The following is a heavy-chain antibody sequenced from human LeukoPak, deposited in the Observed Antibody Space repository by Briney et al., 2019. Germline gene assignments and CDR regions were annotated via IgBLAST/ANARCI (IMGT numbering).Heavy chain of an antibody. V-gene: IGHV1-8*03. CDR2: MNPSSGST. CDR3: ARGRSTGYPYYFEY. D-gene: IGHD5-12*01. CDR1: GYTFTSYD. Sequence: ASVKVSCKASGYTFTSYDINWVRQATGQGLEWMGWMNPSSGSTGYAQKFQGRVTITRNTSISTAYMELSGLRSEDTAVYYCARGRSTGYPYYFEYWGQGTLVTVSS. J-gene: IGHJ4*02.